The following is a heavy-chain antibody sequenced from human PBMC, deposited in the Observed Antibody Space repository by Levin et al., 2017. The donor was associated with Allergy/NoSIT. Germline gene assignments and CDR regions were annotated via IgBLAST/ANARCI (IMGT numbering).Heavy chain of an antibody. D-gene: IGHD3-10*01. CDR1: GFSFSNYW. CDR2: INPDGSGQ. J-gene: IGHJ5*02. V-gene: IGHV3-7*01. CDR3: AREFDKGGPRRGDWFDP. Sequence: SGGSLRLSCAASGFSFSNYWMSWVRQAAGKGLECVALINPDGSGQFYVDSVKGRFTISRDNAKDSLFLQLNSLRAEDTAVYFCAREFDKGGPRRGDWFDPRGQGTLVTVSS.